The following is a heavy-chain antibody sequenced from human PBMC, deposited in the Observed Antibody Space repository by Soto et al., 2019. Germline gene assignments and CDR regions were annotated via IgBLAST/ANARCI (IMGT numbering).Heavy chain of an antibody. J-gene: IGHJ6*02. Sequence: GESLKISCKGSGYTFTNYWIVWVRQIPGKGLEWMGIIYPGDSDTRYSPSFQGQVTISADRSISTAYLQWSSLKASETGMYYCERYNKMHDYFFHGMDVWGQGTTVTVSS. CDR3: ERYNKMHDYFFHGMDV. D-gene: IGHD1-1*01. V-gene: IGHV5-51*01. CDR1: GYTFTNYW. CDR2: IYPGDSDT.